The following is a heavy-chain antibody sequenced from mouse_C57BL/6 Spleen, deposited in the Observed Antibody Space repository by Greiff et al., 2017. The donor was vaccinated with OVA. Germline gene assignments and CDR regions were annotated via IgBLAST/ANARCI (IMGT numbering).Heavy chain of an antibody. Sequence: EVQRVESGGGLVKPGGSLKLSCAASGFTFSDYGMHWVRQAPEKGLEWVAYISSGSSTIYYADTVKGRFTISRDNAKNTLFLQMTSLRSEDTAMYYCASNWEGRFAYWGQGTLVTVSA. V-gene: IGHV5-17*01. CDR1: GFTFSDYG. D-gene: IGHD4-1*01. CDR2: ISSGSSTI. J-gene: IGHJ3*01. CDR3: ASNWEGRFAY.